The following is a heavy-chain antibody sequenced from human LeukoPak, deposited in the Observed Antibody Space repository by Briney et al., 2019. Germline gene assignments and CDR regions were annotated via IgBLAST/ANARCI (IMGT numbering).Heavy chain of an antibody. Sequence: GASVKVSCKASGYTFTSYAMHWVRQAPGQRLEWMGWINAGNGNTKYSRKFQGRVTITRDTSASTAYMELSSLRSEDTAVYYCARYEREFDYWGQGTLVTVSS. CDR1: GYTFTSYA. D-gene: IGHD1-26*01. CDR2: INAGNGNT. J-gene: IGHJ4*02. CDR3: ARYEREFDY. V-gene: IGHV1-3*01.